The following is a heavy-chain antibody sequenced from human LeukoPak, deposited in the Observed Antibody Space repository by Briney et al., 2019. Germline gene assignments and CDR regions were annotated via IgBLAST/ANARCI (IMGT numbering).Heavy chain of an antibody. J-gene: IGHJ4*02. Sequence: GGSLRLSCAASGFTFSSYGMHWVRQAPGKGLEWVAFIRPDGINKYYADSLKGRFTISRDNSKNTLYLLMNNLRAEDTAVYYCAKDVGGCIDYFDCWGQGTLVTVSS. CDR3: AKDVGGCIDYFDC. CDR2: IRPDGINK. CDR1: GFTFSSYG. D-gene: IGHD6-19*01. V-gene: IGHV3-30*02.